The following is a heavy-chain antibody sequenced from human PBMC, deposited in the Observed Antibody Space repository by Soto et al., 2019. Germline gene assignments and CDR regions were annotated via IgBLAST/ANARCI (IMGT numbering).Heavy chain of an antibody. D-gene: IGHD3-10*01. CDR3: ATYASGSWTNWFDS. V-gene: IGHV3-23*01. J-gene: IGHJ5*01. CDR1: GFTFSSYA. Sequence: PGGSLRLSCAASGFTFSSYAMSWVRQAPGKGLEWVSAISGSGGSTYYADSVKGRFTISRDNSKNTLYLQMSSLGAEDTAVYYCATYASGSWTNWFDSWGQGTLVTVSS. CDR2: ISGSGGST.